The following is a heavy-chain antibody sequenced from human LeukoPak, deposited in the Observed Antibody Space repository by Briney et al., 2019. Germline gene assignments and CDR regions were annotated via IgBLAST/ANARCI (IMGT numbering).Heavy chain of an antibody. V-gene: IGHV3-21*01. Sequence: PGGSLRLSCAASGFTFSSYSMNWVRQAPGKGLEWVSSISSSSSYIYYADSVKGRFTISRDNAKNSLYLQMNSLRAEDTAVYYCAKDLFGCYGSGGSCYSSVFDYWGQGTLVTVSS. CDR2: ISSSSSYI. CDR3: AKDLFGCYGSGGSCYSSVFDY. J-gene: IGHJ4*02. D-gene: IGHD2-15*01. CDR1: GFTFSSYS.